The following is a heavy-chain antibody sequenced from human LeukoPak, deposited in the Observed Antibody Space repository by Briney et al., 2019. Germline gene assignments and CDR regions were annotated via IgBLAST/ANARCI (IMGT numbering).Heavy chain of an antibody. Sequence: ASVKVSCKASGYTFTSYAVNWVRQAPGQGLEWMGWINTNTGNPTYAQGFTGRFVFSLDTSVSTAYLQISSLKAEDTAVYYCARGRKLPINYNWFDPWGQGTLVTVSS. CDR3: ARGRKLPINYNWFDP. V-gene: IGHV7-4-1*02. D-gene: IGHD2-15*01. CDR2: INTNTGNP. CDR1: GYTFTSYA. J-gene: IGHJ5*02.